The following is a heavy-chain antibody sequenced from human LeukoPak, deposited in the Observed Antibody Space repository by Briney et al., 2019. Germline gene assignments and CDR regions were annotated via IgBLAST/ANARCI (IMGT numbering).Heavy chain of an antibody. CDR2: IYTSGST. J-gene: IGHJ5*02. CDR3: ATDHSKYYDFWSGYFTWFDP. V-gene: IGHV4-61*02. CDR1: GGSISSGSYY. D-gene: IGHD3-3*01. Sequence: SETLSLTCTVSGGSISSGSYYWSWIRQPAGKGLEGIGRIYTSGSTNYNPSLHSHVTRSVDTSKNQFSLKLSSVTAADTAVYYCATDHSKYYDFWSGYFTWFDPWGQGTLVTVSS.